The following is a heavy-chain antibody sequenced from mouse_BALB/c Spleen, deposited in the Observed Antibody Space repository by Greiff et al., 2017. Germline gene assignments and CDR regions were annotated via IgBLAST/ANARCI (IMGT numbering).Heavy chain of an antibody. J-gene: IGHJ3*01. CDR3: ARGIYYGSSYSLGY. CDR1: GYAFSSYW. V-gene: IGHV1-80*01. D-gene: IGHD1-1*01. CDR2: IYPGDGDT. Sequence: QVQLQQSGAELVRPGSSVKISCKASGYAFSSYWMNWVKQRPGQGLEWIGQIYPGDGDTNYNGKFKGKATLTADKSSSTAYMQLSSLTSEDSAVYFCARGIYYGSSYSLGYWGQGTLVTVSA.